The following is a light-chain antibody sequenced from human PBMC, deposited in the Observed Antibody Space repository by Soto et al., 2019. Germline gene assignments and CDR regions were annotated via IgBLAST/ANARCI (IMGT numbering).Light chain of an antibody. V-gene: IGLV2-14*03. CDR1: SSDVGNNNY. J-gene: IGLJ1*01. CDR3: GSFTGSSYV. CDR2: DVT. Sequence: QSALTQPPSASGSPGQSVTISCTGTSSDVGNNNYVSWYQHNPGRAPKVMICDVTNRPSGVSNRSSGSKSGNTASLTISGLQAEVEADSYCGSFTGSSYVFGTGTKDTVL.